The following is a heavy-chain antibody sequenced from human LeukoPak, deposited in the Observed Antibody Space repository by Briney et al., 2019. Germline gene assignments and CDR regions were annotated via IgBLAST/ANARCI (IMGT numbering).Heavy chain of an antibody. CDR2: ISSDNTYI. CDR1: GFSFSRYT. Sequence: GGSLRLSCAASGFSFSRYTMNWVSQAPGKGLEWVSSISSDNTYISYADSVEGRFTVSRDNTKNSLHLQMNSLRAEDTAVYYCARGRPHGNDYWGQGTLVTVSS. D-gene: IGHD4-23*01. V-gene: IGHV3-21*01. CDR3: ARGRPHGNDY. J-gene: IGHJ4*02.